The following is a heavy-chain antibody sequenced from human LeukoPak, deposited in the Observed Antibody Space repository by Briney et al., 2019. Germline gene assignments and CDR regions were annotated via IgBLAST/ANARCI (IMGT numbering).Heavy chain of an antibody. CDR1: GGSISSGSYY. CDR2: IYTSGST. J-gene: IGHJ5*02. CDR3: ARDNRILEWLGDWFDP. Sequence: SQTLSLTCTVSGGSISSGSYYWSWIRQPAGKGLEWIGRIYTSGSTNYNPSLKSRVTISVDTSKNQFSLKLSSVTAADTAVYYCARDNRILEWLGDWFDPWGQGTLVTVSS. D-gene: IGHD3-3*01. V-gene: IGHV4-61*02.